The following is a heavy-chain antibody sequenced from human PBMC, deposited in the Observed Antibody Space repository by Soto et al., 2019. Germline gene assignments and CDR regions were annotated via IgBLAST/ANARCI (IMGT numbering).Heavy chain of an antibody. CDR3: ARDSIPYYYDSSGYYYGDAFDI. Sequence: GASVKVSCKASGYTFTSYGISWVRQAPGQGLEWMGWISAYNGNTKYAQKLQGRVTMTTDTSTSTAYIELRSLRSDDTAVYYCARDSIPYYYDSSGYYYGDAFDIWGQGTMVTVSS. CDR2: ISAYNGNT. V-gene: IGHV1-18*04. D-gene: IGHD3-22*01. CDR1: GYTFTSYG. J-gene: IGHJ3*02.